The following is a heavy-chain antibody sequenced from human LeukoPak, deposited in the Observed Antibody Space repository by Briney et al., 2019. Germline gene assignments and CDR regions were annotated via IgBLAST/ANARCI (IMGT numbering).Heavy chain of an antibody. V-gene: IGHV3-53*01. CDR1: GFTVSTNY. D-gene: IGHD3-10*01. Sequence: PGGSLRLSCAASGFTVSTNYMSWVRQAPGKGLEWVSVIYSGGSTYYADSVRGRFTISRDNAKNSLCLQMNSLRDEDTAVYYCARYFGDPQGMDVWGQGTTVTVTS. CDR2: IYSGGST. J-gene: IGHJ6*02. CDR3: ARYFGDPQGMDV.